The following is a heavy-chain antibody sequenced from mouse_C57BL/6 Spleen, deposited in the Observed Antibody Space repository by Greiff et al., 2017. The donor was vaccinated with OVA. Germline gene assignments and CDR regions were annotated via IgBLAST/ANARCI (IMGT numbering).Heavy chain of an antibody. D-gene: IGHD2-4*01. CDR3: TTYDYNFDY. Sequence: VQLQQSGAELVRPGASVTLSCTASGYTFTDYEMHWVKQTPVHGLEWIGAIDPETGGTAYNQKFKGKAILTADKSSSTAYMELRSLTSEDSAVYYCTTYDYNFDYWGQGTTLTVSS. V-gene: IGHV1-15*01. CDR2: IDPETGGT. CDR1: GYTFTDYE. J-gene: IGHJ2*01.